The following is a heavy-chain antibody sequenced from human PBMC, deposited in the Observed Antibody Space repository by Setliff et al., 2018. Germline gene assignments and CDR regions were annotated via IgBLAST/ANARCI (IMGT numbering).Heavy chain of an antibody. J-gene: IGHJ3*02. CDR3: ATTHYDSSGYYYLERSAFDI. V-gene: IGHV1-24*01. Sequence: GASVKVSCKVSGYTLTELSRHWVRQAPGKGLGWMGGFDPEDGETIYAQKFQGRVTMTEDTSTDTAYMELSSLRSEDTAVYYCATTHYDSSGYYYLERSAFDIWGQGTMVTVSS. CDR1: GYTLTELS. D-gene: IGHD3-22*01. CDR2: FDPEDGET.